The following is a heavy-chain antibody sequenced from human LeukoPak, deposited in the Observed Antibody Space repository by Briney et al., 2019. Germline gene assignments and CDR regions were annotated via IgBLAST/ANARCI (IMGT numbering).Heavy chain of an antibody. Sequence: GGSLRLSCAASGFTFSSYGMHWVRQAPGKGLEWVAVISYDGSNKYYADSVKGRFTISRDNSKNTLYLQMNSLRAEGTAVYYCAKGLPIVVVPAAIDYYYGMDVWGQGTTVTVSS. CDR1: GFTFSSYG. CDR2: ISYDGSNK. D-gene: IGHD2-2*02. V-gene: IGHV3-30*18. CDR3: AKGLPIVVVPAAIDYYYGMDV. J-gene: IGHJ6*02.